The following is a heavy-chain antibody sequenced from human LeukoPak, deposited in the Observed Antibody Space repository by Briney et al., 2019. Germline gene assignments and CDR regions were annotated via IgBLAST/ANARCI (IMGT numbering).Heavy chain of an antibody. CDR2: ISNSGSTI. V-gene: IGHV3-48*01. D-gene: IGHD6-6*01. J-gene: IGHJ4*02. CDR3: AKDSYSSSSVEDY. CDR1: GFTFSSYS. Sequence: GGSLRLSCAASGFTFSSYSMNWVRQAPGKGLEWVSYISNSGSTIYYADSVKGRFTISRDNSKNTLYLQMNSLRAEDTAVYYCAKDSYSSSSVEDYWGQGTLVTVSS.